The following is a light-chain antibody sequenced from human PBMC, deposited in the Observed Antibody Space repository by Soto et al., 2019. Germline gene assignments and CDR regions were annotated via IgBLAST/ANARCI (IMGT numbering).Light chain of an antibody. J-gene: IGKJ1*01. CDR2: DAS. CDR1: QSISSW. Sequence: DIQMTQSPSTLSASVGDRVTISCRASQSISSWLAWYQQKPGKAPKLLIYDASSLESGVPSRFSGSGSGTEFPLTISILQPDDFATYYYQQYNSYSWTFGQGTKVEIK. CDR3: QQYNSYSWT. V-gene: IGKV1-5*01.